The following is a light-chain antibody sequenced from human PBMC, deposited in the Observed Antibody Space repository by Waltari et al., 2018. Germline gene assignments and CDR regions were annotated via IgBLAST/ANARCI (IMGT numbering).Light chain of an antibody. J-gene: IGLJ3*02. Sequence: SSVLTQPPSVSVAPGQTARITCGGYGIGSKSVHWYQQGPGQAPVLVIYDDSDRPSGIPQRFSASNSGNTATLTISRVEVKDEADYYCQVWDASSDHSLFGGGTKLTVL. CDR3: QVWDASSDHSL. CDR2: DDS. V-gene: IGLV3-21*02. CDR1: GIGSKS.